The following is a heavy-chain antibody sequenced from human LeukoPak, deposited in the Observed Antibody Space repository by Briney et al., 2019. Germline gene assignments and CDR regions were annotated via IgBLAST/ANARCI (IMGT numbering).Heavy chain of an antibody. CDR1: GYTFTGYY. V-gene: IGHV1-2*02. Sequence: ASVKVSCKASGYTFTGYYMHWLRQAPGQGLEWLGWLNPNSGGTNYAQKFQGRVTMTRDTSISTAFMELSRLRSDDTAVNYCARSLPYRYWGQGTLVTVSS. D-gene: IGHD3-16*02. J-gene: IGHJ4*02. CDR2: LNPNSGGT. CDR3: ARSLPYRY.